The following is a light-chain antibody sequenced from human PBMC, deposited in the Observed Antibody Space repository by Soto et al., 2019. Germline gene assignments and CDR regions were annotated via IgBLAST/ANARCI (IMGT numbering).Light chain of an antibody. CDR3: QQYNYWPPIT. V-gene: IGKV3-15*01. J-gene: IGKJ5*01. CDR2: GAS. CDR1: ESVRSK. Sequence: IGMTQSPATLCVPXGEEATLLCRSRESVRSKLAWYPQKPGQASRLLXXGASSRATTIQVRLSGSGSGKEFTLNLSSLQSEDFAVYYCQQYNYWPPITFGQGTRLEIK.